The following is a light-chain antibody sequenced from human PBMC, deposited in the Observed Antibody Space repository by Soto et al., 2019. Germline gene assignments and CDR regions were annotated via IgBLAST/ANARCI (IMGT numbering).Light chain of an antibody. J-gene: IGKJ1*01. CDR3: QQYGSSWT. Sequence: EIVLTQSPGTLSLSPGDRATLPCRSSQSVSSRYLAWYQQKPGQAPRLLIYGTSHRATGIPDRFSGSGSGTDFTLTINRLEPEDFAVYYCQQYGSSWTFGQGTKVDI. CDR1: QSVSSRY. V-gene: IGKV3-20*01. CDR2: GTS.